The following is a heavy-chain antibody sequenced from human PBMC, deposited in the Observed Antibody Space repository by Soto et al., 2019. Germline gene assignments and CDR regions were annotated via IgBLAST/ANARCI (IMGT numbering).Heavy chain of an antibody. Sequence: QVQLQESGPELVKPSETLSLTCNVSGGSISGYSWTWIRQTPGKGLEWIGYFFYTGSTNCNPSLKSRVTIXVXPXXNQFSLRLTSVTAADTAVYYCARGIESAGRTALVYWGQGTLVTVSS. D-gene: IGHD2-15*01. J-gene: IGHJ1*01. V-gene: IGHV4-59*01. CDR3: ARGIESAGRTALVY. CDR2: FFYTGST. CDR1: GGSISGYS.